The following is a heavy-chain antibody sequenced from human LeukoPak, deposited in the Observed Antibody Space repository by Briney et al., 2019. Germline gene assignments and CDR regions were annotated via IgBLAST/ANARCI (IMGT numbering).Heavy chain of an antibody. CDR2: IYMGGTT. CDR1: GFTVSSHD. CDR3: SRSTVSLVD. J-gene: IGHJ4*02. Sequence: GGSLRLSCAASGFTVSSHDMSWVRQAPGKGLEWVSVIYMGGTTYYADSVKGRFTISRHTSKNTLYLQMNSLRVDDTAVYYCSRSTVSLVDWGQGTLVTVSS. D-gene: IGHD4-17*01. V-gene: IGHV3-53*01.